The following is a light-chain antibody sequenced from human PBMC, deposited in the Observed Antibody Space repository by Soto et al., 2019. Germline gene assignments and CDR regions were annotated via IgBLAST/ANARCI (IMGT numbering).Light chain of an antibody. J-gene: IGKJ2*01. V-gene: IGKV3-15*01. CDR3: QQYYDWPPYT. CDR2: GAS. Sequence: EIVMTQSPATVSVSPGERATLSCRASQSVDNKLVWYLQIPGQAPRLLIYGASTRATGVSVRFSGSGSGTDFTLTISSLQAADFGVYYCQQYYDWPPYTFGQGTKLEIK. CDR1: QSVDNK.